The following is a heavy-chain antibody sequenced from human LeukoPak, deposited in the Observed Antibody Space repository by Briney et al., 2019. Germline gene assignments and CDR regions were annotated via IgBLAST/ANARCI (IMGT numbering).Heavy chain of an antibody. CDR3: ARAQYSGSYYGSYYYYYYMDV. V-gene: IGHV4-59*01. CDR1: GGSISSYY. CDR2: IYYSGST. Sequence: SETLSLTCTVSGGSISSYYWSWIRQPPGKGLEWIGYIYYSGSTNYNPSLKSRVTISVDTSKNQFSLKLSSVTAADTAVYYRARAQYSGSYYGSYYYYYYMDVWGKGTTVTVSS. D-gene: IGHD1-26*01. J-gene: IGHJ6*03.